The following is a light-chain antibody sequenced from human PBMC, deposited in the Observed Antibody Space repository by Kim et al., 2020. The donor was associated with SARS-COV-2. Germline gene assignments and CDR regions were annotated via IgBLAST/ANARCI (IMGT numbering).Light chain of an antibody. V-gene: IGLV4-69*01. CDR3: QTWGTGV. CDR2: LNSDGSH. CDR1: SGHGSYA. J-gene: IGLJ3*02. Sequence: LRASVKLTCTRRSGHGSYALAWHQQQPEKGPRYFMKLNSDGSHSKGDGIPDRFSGSSSGAERYLTISSLQSEDEADYYCQTWGTGVFGGGTQLTVL.